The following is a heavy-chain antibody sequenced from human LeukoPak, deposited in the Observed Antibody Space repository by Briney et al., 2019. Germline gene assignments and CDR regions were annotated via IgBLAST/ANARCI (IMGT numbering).Heavy chain of an antibody. D-gene: IGHD4-17*01. V-gene: IGHV4-39*01. CDR2: IYYSGRT. Sequence: SETLSLTCTVSGGSLSSSSYYWGWIRQPPGKGLEWIGSIYYSGRTYYNPSLKSRVTISVDTSKNQFSLKLSSVTAADTAVYYCARHVDYGDSYFDYWGQGTLVTVSS. J-gene: IGHJ4*02. CDR1: GGSLSSSSYY. CDR3: ARHVDYGDSYFDY.